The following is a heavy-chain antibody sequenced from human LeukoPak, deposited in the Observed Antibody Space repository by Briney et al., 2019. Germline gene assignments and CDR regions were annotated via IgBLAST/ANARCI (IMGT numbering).Heavy chain of an antibody. CDR1: GYTFTSYG. Sequence: ASVKVSCKASGYTFTSYGVSWVRQAPGQGLEWMGWISAYNGNTNYAQKLQGRVTMTTDTSTSTAYMELRSLRSDDTAVYYCARIRYYDILTGYFSTYYYYGMDVWGQGTTVTVSS. J-gene: IGHJ6*02. CDR2: ISAYNGNT. D-gene: IGHD3-9*01. CDR3: ARIRYYDILTGYFSTYYYYGMDV. V-gene: IGHV1-18*01.